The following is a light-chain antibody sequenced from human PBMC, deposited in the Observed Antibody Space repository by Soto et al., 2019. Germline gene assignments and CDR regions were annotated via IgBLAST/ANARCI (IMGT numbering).Light chain of an antibody. Sequence: DMQRVESASCFSGSVGDRVTITCRASQTITRWMAWYQKKTGKAPKLLIYDASTLESGVPSRFSGSRSGTEFTPTISSLQPDDFETYYCQQYNSYSWRCAQGTKVDIK. CDR3: QQYNSYSWR. V-gene: IGKV1-5*01. CDR1: QTITRW. J-gene: IGKJ1*01. CDR2: DAS.